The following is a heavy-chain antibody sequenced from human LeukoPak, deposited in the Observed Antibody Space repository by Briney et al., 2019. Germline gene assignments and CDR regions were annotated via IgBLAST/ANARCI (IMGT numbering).Heavy chain of an antibody. V-gene: IGHV4-34*01. CDR3: ARLVVTARSNYYYYYMDV. CDR2: INHSGST. J-gene: IGHJ6*03. CDR1: GFTVSSNY. Sequence: PGGSLRLSCAASGFTVSSNYMSWVRQAPGKGLEWIGEINHSGSTNYNPSLKSRVTISVDTSKNQFSLKLSSVTAADTAVYYCARLVVTARSNYYYYYMDVWGKGTTVTVSS. D-gene: IGHD2-21*02.